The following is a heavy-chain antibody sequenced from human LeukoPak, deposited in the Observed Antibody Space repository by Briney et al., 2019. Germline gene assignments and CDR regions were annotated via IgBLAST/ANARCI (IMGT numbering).Heavy chain of an antibody. D-gene: IGHD4-17*01. V-gene: IGHV3-23*01. J-gene: IGHJ4*02. CDR1: GFTFSTYA. CDR3: AKETTTTYFDH. Sequence: PGGSLRLSCAASGFTFSTYAMSWVRQTPGKGLEWVSGISGSGGSTYYADSVKGRFTISRDNFKNTLYLQMNGLRAEDTAVYYCAKETTTTYFDHWGQGTLVTVSS. CDR2: ISGSGGST.